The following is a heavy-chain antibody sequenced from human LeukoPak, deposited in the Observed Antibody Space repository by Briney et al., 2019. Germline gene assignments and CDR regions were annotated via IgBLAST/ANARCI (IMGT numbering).Heavy chain of an antibody. Sequence: GGSLRLPYAASGFTFSIHWMHWVRHAPGKGLVCVSRIARDGINTSYGDSVQGRFTISRDNAKNTLYLQVNSLRAEDTAVYYCARDRYGVIDYWGQGTLVTVSS. D-gene: IGHD3-3*01. CDR3: ARDRYGVIDY. CDR2: IARDGINT. J-gene: IGHJ4*02. V-gene: IGHV3-74*01. CDR1: GFTFSIHW.